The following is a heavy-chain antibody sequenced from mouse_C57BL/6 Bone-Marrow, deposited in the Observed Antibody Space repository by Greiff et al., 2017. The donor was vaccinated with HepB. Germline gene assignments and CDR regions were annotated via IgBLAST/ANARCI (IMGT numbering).Heavy chain of an antibody. V-gene: IGHV1-64*01. J-gene: IGHJ3*01. CDR1: GYTFTSYW. Sequence: QVQLQQPGAELVKPGASVKLSCKASGYTFTSYWMHWVKQRPGQGLEWIGMIHPNSGSTNYNEKFKSKATLTVDKSSSTAYMQLSSLTSEDSEVYYCERAEWLGDWFAYWGQGTLVTVSA. CDR3: ERAEWLGDWFAY. CDR2: IHPNSGST. D-gene: IGHD2-2*01.